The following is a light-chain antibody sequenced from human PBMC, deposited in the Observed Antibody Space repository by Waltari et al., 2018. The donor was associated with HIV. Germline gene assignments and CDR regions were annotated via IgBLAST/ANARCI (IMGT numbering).Light chain of an antibody. J-gene: IGLJ3*02. V-gene: IGLV3-25*03. Sequence: SSELPQPPSVSVSPGQTARITCSGDGLAKLYATWYQQRPGQAPMMIIYKYWERPSGIPERLSGSSSGTTVTLTISGAQAEDDADYYCQSADSNGQGVFGGGTKLTVL. CDR3: QSADSNGQGV. CDR2: KYW. CDR1: GLAKLY.